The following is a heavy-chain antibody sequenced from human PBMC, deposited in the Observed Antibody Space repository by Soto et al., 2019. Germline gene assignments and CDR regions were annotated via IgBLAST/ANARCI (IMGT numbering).Heavy chain of an antibody. J-gene: IGHJ4*02. Sequence: SETLSLTCTVSGGSISSSSYYWGWIRQPPGKGLEWIGNIYYSGSTYYNPSLKSRVTISVDTSKNQFSLNLSSVTAADTAAYYCARHRYYYDSSGTNFDYWGQGTLVTVSS. V-gene: IGHV4-39*01. D-gene: IGHD3-22*01. CDR2: IYYSGST. CDR3: ARHRYYYDSSGTNFDY. CDR1: GGSISSSSYY.